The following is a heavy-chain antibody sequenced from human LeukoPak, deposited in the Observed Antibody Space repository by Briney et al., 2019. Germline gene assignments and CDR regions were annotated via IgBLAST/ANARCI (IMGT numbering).Heavy chain of an antibody. CDR2: TYYRSKWKN. V-gene: IGHV6-1*01. D-gene: IGHD6-19*01. J-gene: IGHJ4*02. CDR1: WHHYSSNSAL. CDR3: TGERGGAEAAFAY. Sequence: SQTVSLICGICWHHYSSNSALWNGIRQSPSRGLEWLGRTYYRSKWKNDYAVSVRSRITINPDTSKNQFSLQLNSVTPDDAAVYYCTGERGGAEAAFAYWGQGTLVTVSS.